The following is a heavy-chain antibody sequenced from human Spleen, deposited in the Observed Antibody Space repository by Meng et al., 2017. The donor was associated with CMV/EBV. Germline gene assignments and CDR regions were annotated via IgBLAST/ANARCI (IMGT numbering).Heavy chain of an antibody. V-gene: IGHV4-34*01. CDR3: ARGPGGGDFWSGYYRSYYYSGMDV. CDR1: GGSFSGYY. D-gene: IGHD3-3*01. CDR2: INQSKSTT. J-gene: IGHJ6*02. Sequence: GSLRLSCDVHGGSFSGYYWSWIRQPPGKGLEWIGEINQSKSTTNYNPSLKSRVTISVDTSKNQFSLKLSSVTAADTAVYYCARGPGGGDFWSGYYRSYYYSGMDVWGRGTTVTVSS.